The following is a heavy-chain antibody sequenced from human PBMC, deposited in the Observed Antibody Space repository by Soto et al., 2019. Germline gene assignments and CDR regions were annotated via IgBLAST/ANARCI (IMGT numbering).Heavy chain of an antibody. CDR3: XXSSSWFXXXGMNV. D-gene: IGHD6-6*01. J-gene: IGHJ6*02. Sequence: QVQLMESGGGVVQPGKSLRLSCATSGFTFNTFAMHWVRQAPGKGXEWVAAISYDGSNKYYADSVKGRFTISRNSALXXXXXXXXXXXTXXXXXXXXXXSSSWFXXXGMNVWGQGTTVSVSS. V-gene: IGHV3-30-3*01. CDR1: GFTFNTFA. CDR2: ISYDGSNK.